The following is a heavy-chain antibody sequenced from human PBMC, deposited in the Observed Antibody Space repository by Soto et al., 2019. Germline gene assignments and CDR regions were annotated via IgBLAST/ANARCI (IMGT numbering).Heavy chain of an antibody. J-gene: IGHJ5*02. CDR1: GGSVSSGSYY. Sequence: QVQLQESGPGLVKPSETLSLTCTVSGGSVSSGSYYWSWIRQPPGKGLEWIGYIYYSGGTNYNPSLKSRVTISVDTSKNQFSLKLSSVTAADTAVYYCARDAPYWGLGWFDPWGQGTLVTVSS. D-gene: IGHD7-27*01. V-gene: IGHV4-61*01. CDR3: ARDAPYWGLGWFDP. CDR2: IYYSGGT.